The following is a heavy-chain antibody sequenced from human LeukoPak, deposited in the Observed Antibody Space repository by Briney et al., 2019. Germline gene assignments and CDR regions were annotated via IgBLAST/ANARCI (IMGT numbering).Heavy chain of an antibody. CDR3: ARETYGYFDH. V-gene: IGHV3-11*05. D-gene: IGHD4-17*01. CDR1: GFTFSGYY. CDR2: ISSSSTYI. Sequence: GGSLRLSCAASGFTFSGYYMSWIRQAPGKGLEWVSYISSSSTYIGYSDSVEGRFTISRDNAKNSLSLQMNSLRAEDTAVYYCARETYGYFDHWGQGTLVTVSS. J-gene: IGHJ1*01.